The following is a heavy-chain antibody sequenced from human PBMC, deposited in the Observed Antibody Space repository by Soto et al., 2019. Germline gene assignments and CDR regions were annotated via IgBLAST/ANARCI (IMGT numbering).Heavy chain of an antibody. CDR3: ARAMVRGWGWFDR. J-gene: IGHJ5*02. CDR1: GGSISSYY. V-gene: IGHV4-59*01. CDR2: IYYSGST. Sequence: QVQLQESGPGLVKPSETLSLTCTVSGGSISSYYWSWIRQPPGKGLEWIGYIYYSGSTNYNPSLKSRVTLSVDTSKNQVSLKLSSVTAADTAVYYCARAMVRGWGWFDRWGQGTLVTVSS. D-gene: IGHD3-10*01.